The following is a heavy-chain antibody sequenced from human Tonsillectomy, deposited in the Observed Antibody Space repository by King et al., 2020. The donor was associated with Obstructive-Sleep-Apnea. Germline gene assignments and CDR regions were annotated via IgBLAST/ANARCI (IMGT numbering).Heavy chain of an antibody. J-gene: IGHJ5*02. CDR3: ATRGVYCSGGRCYCRNWFDP. CDR2: FDPEDGET. CDR1: GYTFTELS. V-gene: IGHV1-24*01. D-gene: IGHD2-15*01. Sequence: GQLVQSGAEVKKPGASVKVSCKVSGYTFTELSMHWVRQAPGKGLEWMGGFDPEDGETIYAQKFQGRVTMTEDTSTDTAYMELSSLRSEDTAVYYCATRGVYCSGGRCYCRNWFDPWGQGTLVTVSS.